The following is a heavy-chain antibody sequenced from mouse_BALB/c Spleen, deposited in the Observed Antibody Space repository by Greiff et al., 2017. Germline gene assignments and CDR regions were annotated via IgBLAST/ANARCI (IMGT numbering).Heavy chain of an antibody. J-gene: IGHJ2*01. D-gene: IGHD1-1*01. CDR3: ARRGGTTVVATDY. V-gene: IGHV5-6*02. CDR1: GFTFSSYG. Sequence: DVKLQESGGDLVKPGGSLKLSCAASGFTFSSYGMSWVRQTPDKRLEWVATISSGGSYTYYPDSVKGRFTISRDNAKNTLYLQMSSLKSEDTAMYYCARRGGTTVVATDYWGQGTTLTVSS. CDR2: ISSGGSYT.